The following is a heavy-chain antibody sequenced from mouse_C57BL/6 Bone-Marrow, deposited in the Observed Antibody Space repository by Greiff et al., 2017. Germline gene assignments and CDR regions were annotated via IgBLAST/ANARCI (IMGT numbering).Heavy chain of an antibody. V-gene: IGHV14-4*01. CDR2: IDPENGDT. D-gene: IGHD1-1*01. J-gene: IGHJ4*01. Sequence: EVQLQQSGAELVRPGASVKLSCTASGFNIKDDYMHWVKQRPEQGLEWIGWIDPENGDTEYASKFQGKATITADSSSNTADLQLSSLTSKDTAVYYCTTWTVEEAMDYWGQGTSVTVSS. CDR1: GFNIKDDY. CDR3: TTWTVEEAMDY.